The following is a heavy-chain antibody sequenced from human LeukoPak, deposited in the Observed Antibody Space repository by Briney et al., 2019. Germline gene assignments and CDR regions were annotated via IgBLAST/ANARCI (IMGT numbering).Heavy chain of an antibody. D-gene: IGHD3-9*01. CDR2: IKEDGSEK. CDR1: GFTFSRYW. V-gene: IGHV3-7*01. J-gene: IGHJ4*02. Sequence: GGSLRLSCAASGFTFSRYWMTWVRQAPGKGLEWVASIKEDGSEKYSVDSVKGRFTISRDNAKNSLFLQMNSLRAEDTAVYYCARAEGGYDILTGYFSDYWGQGTLVTVSS. CDR3: ARAEGGYDILTGYFSDY.